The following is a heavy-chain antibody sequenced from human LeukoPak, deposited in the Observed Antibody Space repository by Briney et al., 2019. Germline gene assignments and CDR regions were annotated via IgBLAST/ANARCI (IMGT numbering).Heavy chain of an antibody. D-gene: IGHD2-2*02. CDR1: GCTFSSYA. Sequence: SVKVSCKASGCTFSSYAISWVRQAPGQGLEWMGGIIPIFGTANYAQKFQGRVTITADESTSTAYMELSSLRSEDTAVYYCARHEDLYCSSTSCYTPFDYWGQGTLVTVSS. V-gene: IGHV1-69*01. CDR2: IIPIFGTA. J-gene: IGHJ4*02. CDR3: ARHEDLYCSSTSCYTPFDY.